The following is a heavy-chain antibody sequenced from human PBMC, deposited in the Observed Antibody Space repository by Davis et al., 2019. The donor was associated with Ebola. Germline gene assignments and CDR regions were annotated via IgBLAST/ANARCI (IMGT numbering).Heavy chain of an antibody. D-gene: IGHD3-22*01. Sequence: SVKVSCKASGGTFSNYAIPWVRQAPGQGLEWMGGIIPVSGVPKYAQDFQGRVTITADESTSTAYMELSSLSSEDTAVYYCARDRYSDGSGYFFEQSHWGQGTLVTVSS. CDR2: IIPVSGVP. CDR1: GGTFSNYA. J-gene: IGHJ4*02. V-gene: IGHV1-69*13. CDR3: ARDRYSDGSGYFFEQSH.